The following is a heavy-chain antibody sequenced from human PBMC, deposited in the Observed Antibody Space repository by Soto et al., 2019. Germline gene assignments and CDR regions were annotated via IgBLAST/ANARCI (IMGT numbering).Heavy chain of an antibody. V-gene: IGHV3-15*01. J-gene: IGHJ4*02. CDR2: IKSRTDGGTT. CDR3: TTDLRLWFGQLFIY. Sequence: PGGSLRLSCAASGFTFTNAWMSWVRQAPGKGLEWVGHIKSRTDGGTTAYPTPVNGRFTISRDDSKNTLYLQMNSLKSEDTAVYYCTTDLRLWFGQLFIYWGRGTLLTVSS. D-gene: IGHD3-10*01. CDR1: GFTFTNAW.